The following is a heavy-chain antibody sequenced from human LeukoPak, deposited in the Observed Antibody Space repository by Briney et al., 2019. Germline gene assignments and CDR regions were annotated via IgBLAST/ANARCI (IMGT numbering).Heavy chain of an antibody. CDR3: ARRNTAMVAGLDY. CDR1: GYTFTTYD. V-gene: IGHV1-8*01. J-gene: IGHJ4*02. D-gene: IGHD5-18*01. Sequence: ASVKVSCKASGYTFTTYDINWVRQATGQGLERTGWMNPNSGNTGYAQKFQGRVTMTRNTSISTAFMELSGLRSEDTAVYFCARRNTAMVAGLDYWGQGSLVTVSS. CDR2: MNPNSGNT.